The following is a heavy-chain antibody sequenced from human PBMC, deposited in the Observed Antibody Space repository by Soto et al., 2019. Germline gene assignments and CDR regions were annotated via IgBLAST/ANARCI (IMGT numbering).Heavy chain of an antibody. CDR1: GYTFTSYA. Sequence: VASVKVSCKASGYTFTSYAMHWVRQAPGQRLEWMGWINAGNGNTKYSQKFQGRVTITRDTSASTAYMELSSLRSEDTAVYYCARDTGIYWYFDLWGRGTLVTVS. J-gene: IGHJ2*01. CDR3: ARDTGIYWYFDL. CDR2: INAGNGNT. D-gene: IGHD1-20*01. V-gene: IGHV1-3*01.